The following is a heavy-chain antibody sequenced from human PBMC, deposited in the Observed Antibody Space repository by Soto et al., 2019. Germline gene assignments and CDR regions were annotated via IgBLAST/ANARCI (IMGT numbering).Heavy chain of an antibody. Sequence: HLQLQESGPGLVKPSETLSLTCAVSGGSISSSGYWCGRIRQPPGQGLEWIATVYDTGHTFYNPSLKSRVTIAADTSKNHFSLKLNSVTAADTAVYYCAKRAYGDPFDPWGQGALVTVSS. D-gene: IGHD4-17*01. CDR2: VYDTGHT. CDR3: AKRAYGDPFDP. CDR1: GGSISSSGYW. V-gene: IGHV4-39*02. J-gene: IGHJ5*02.